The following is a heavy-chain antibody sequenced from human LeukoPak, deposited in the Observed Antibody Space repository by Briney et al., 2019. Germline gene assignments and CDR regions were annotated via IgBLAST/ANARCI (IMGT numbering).Heavy chain of an antibody. CDR2: IIPILGIA. Sequence: GASVKVSCKAYGGTFSSYAISWVRQAPGQGLEWMGRIIPILGIANYAQKFQGRVTITADKSTITAYMELSSLRSEDTAVYYCASSGPPGPKDIVVVPPDIWGQGTMVTVSS. CDR1: GGTFSSYA. J-gene: IGHJ3*02. V-gene: IGHV1-69*04. CDR3: ASSGPPGPKDIVVVPPDI. D-gene: IGHD2-2*01.